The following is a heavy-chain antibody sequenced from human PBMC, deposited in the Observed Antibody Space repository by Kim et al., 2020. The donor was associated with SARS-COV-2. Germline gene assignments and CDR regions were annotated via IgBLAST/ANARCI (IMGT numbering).Heavy chain of an antibody. CDR3: AREHGDLTFDY. J-gene: IGHJ4*02. V-gene: IGHV1-69*01. CDR2: A. D-gene: IGHD4-17*01. Sequence: ANDAQKFQGRVTITADESTSTAYMELSSLRSEDTAVYYCAREHGDLTFDYWGQGTLVTVSS.